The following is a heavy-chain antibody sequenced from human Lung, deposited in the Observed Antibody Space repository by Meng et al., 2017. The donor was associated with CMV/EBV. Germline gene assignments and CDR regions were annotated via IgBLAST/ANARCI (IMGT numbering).Heavy chain of an antibody. Sequence: GESLKISCAASGFTLSSYWMSWVRQAPGKGLEWVANIKEDGSEKYYVDSVKGRFTISRDNAKNSLYVQMNSLRGEDTAVYYCAKVRVGHCSSTRCDDYWGQGTLVTVSS. CDR1: GFTLSSYW. D-gene: IGHD2-2*01. V-gene: IGHV3-7*01. J-gene: IGHJ4*02. CDR2: IKEDGSEK. CDR3: AKVRVGHCSSTRCDDY.